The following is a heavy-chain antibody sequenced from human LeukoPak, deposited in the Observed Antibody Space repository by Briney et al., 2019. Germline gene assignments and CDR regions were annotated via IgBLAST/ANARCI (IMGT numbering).Heavy chain of an antibody. CDR2: IIPIFGTA. D-gene: IGHD1-14*01. Sequence: SVKVSCKASGYTFTSYAMHWVRQAPGQGLEWMGGIIPIFGTANYAQKFQGRVTITADESTSTAYMELSSLRSEDTAVYYCARETGLDAFDIWGQGTMVTVSS. V-gene: IGHV1-69*13. CDR3: ARETGLDAFDI. J-gene: IGHJ3*02. CDR1: GYTFTSYA.